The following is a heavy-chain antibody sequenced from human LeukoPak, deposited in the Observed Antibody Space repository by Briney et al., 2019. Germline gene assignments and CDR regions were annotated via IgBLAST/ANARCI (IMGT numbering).Heavy chain of an antibody. CDR3: GRGWAVDF. CDR1: GFTFKTYS. V-gene: IGHV3-21*01. J-gene: IGHJ4*02. Sequence: GGSLRLSCVVSGFTFKTYSMNWVRQAPGKGLEWVSSISSGGTYVDYADSVKGRFTISRDNAKNSLYLQMNSLRVEDTAVYYCGRGWAVDFWGQGTLVTVSS. CDR2: ISSGGTYV. D-gene: IGHD5-24*01.